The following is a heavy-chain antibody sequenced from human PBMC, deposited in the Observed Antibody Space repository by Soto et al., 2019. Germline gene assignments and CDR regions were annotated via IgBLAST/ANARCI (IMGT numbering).Heavy chain of an antibody. CDR1: GFTFDYYA. J-gene: IGHJ6*02. CDR2: ISWDGGST. Sequence: LRLSCAASGFTFDYYAMHWVRQAPGKGLEWVSLISWDGGSTYYADSVKGRFTISRDNSKNSLYLQMNSLRAEDTALYYCAKDAPSRDYDFWSGYYEADRMDVWGQGNTLTVSS. V-gene: IGHV3-43D*04. CDR3: AKDAPSRDYDFWSGYYEADRMDV. D-gene: IGHD3-3*01.